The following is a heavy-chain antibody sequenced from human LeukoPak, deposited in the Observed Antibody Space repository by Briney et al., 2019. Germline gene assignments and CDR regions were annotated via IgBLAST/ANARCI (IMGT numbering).Heavy chain of an antibody. CDR1: GFTFSSYA. V-gene: IGHV3-64*02. Sequence: GGSLRLSCAASGFTFSSYAIHWVRQAPGKGLEYVSDISSSGGSTYYADSVKGRFTISRDNSKNTVYLQMGSLRTEDMAVYYCSRGAYDGFDYWGQGTLVTVSS. D-gene: IGHD5-12*01. CDR2: ISSSGGST. CDR3: SRGAYDGFDY. J-gene: IGHJ4*02.